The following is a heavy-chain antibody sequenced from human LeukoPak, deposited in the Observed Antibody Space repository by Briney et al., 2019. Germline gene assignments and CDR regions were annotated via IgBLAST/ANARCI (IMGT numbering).Heavy chain of an antibody. Sequence: PGGSLRLSCAASGFTFSSYAMSWVRQAPGKGLEWVAFIRYDGSNKYYADSVKGRFTISRDNSKNTLYLQMNSLRSEDTAVYYCARGGGYCSSTSCSYGAFDIWGQGTMVTVSS. CDR1: GFTFSSYA. CDR3: ARGGGYCSSTSCSYGAFDI. CDR2: IRYDGSNK. J-gene: IGHJ3*02. D-gene: IGHD2-2*01. V-gene: IGHV3-30*02.